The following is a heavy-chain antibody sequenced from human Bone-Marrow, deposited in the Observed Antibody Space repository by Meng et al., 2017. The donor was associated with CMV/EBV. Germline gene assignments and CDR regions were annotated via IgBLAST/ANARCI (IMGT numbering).Heavy chain of an antibody. CDR1: GFTFSSYA. CDR3: ARDPLYCSSTSCPLGIYYYYGMDV. CDR2: ISYDGSNK. Sequence: GGSLRLSCAASGFTFSSYAMHWVRQAPGKGLEWVAVISYDGSNKYYADSVKGRFTISRDNSKNTLYLQMNSLRAEDTAVYYCARDPLYCSSTSCPLGIYYYYGMDVWGQGTTVTGSS. J-gene: IGHJ6*01. D-gene: IGHD2-2*01. V-gene: IGHV3-30*04.